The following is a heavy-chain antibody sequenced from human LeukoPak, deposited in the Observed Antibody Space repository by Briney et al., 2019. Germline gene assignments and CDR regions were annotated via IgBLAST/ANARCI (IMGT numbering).Heavy chain of an antibody. CDR2: ISAYNGNT. Sequence: ASVKVSCKASGYAFTTYGISWVRQAPGQELEWMGWISAYNGNTKYAQKLQGRVTMTTDTPTSTAYMELRSLRSDDTAVYYCARDRGAVAGTENWFDPWGQGTLVTVSS. J-gene: IGHJ5*02. CDR1: GYAFTTYG. CDR3: ARDRGAVAGTENWFDP. V-gene: IGHV1-18*04. D-gene: IGHD6-19*01.